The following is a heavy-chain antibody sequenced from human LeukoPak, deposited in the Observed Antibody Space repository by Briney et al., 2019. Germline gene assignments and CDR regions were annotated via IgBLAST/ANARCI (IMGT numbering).Heavy chain of an antibody. D-gene: IGHD3-3*01. V-gene: IGHV3-7*01. CDR1: GFTFSSYW. CDR2: IKQDGSEK. Sequence: PGGSLRLSCAASGFTFSSYWMSWVRQAPGKGLEWVANIKQDGSEKYYVDSVKGRFTISRDNAKNSLYLQMNSLRAKDTAVYYCARDRATYYDFWSGYYADAFDIWGQGTMVTVSS. CDR3: ARDRATYYDFWSGYYADAFDI. J-gene: IGHJ3*02.